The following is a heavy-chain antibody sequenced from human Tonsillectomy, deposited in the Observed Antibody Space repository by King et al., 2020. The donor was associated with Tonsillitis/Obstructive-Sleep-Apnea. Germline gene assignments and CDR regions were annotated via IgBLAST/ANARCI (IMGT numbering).Heavy chain of an antibody. J-gene: IGHJ6*03. CDR1: GGSFSGYY. CDR3: ARGPRGVGRNYYYYYMDV. Sequence: VQLQQWGAGLLKPSETLSLTCAVYGGSFSGYYWSWIRQPPGKGLEWIGEINHSGGSNYKPSLKSRVTISIDTSKNQFSLKLSSMTAADTAVYYSARGPRGVGRNYYYYYMDVWGKGTTVTVSS. CDR2: INHSGGS. V-gene: IGHV4-34*01. D-gene: IGHD2-8*01.